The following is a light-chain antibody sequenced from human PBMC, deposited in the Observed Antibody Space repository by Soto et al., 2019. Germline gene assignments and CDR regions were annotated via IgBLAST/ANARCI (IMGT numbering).Light chain of an antibody. Sequence: EIVLTQSPDTLSLSPGERATLSCRASQSVSSAWLAWYQQRPGQAPRLLIYGASSRATGIPDRFSGSGSGTDFTLTISRLEPEDFAVYYCQQYGSSPPYTFGQGTKLEI. V-gene: IGKV3-20*01. CDR2: GAS. CDR3: QQYGSSPPYT. J-gene: IGKJ2*01. CDR1: QSVSSAW.